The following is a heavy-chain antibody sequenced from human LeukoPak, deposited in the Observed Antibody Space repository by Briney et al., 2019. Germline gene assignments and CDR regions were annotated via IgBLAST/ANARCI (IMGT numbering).Heavy chain of an antibody. Sequence: SETLSLTCTVSGGSISSYYWSWIRQPPGKGLEWIGYIYYSGSTNYNPSLKGRVTISVDTSKNQFSLKLSSVTAADTAVYYCARHLGTGYYDSPYYFDYWGQGTLVTVSS. CDR2: IYYSGST. V-gene: IGHV4-59*08. CDR1: GGSISSYY. J-gene: IGHJ4*02. CDR3: ARHLGTGYYDSPYYFDY. D-gene: IGHD3-22*01.